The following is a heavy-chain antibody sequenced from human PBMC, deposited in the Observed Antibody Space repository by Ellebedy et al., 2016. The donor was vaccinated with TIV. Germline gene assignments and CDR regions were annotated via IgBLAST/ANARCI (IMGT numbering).Heavy chain of an antibody. D-gene: IGHD4-17*01. V-gene: IGHV3-7*01. CDR2: INQDGSEQ. Sequence: GGSLRLSCAASGFTFSSYWMTWVRQAPGKGLEWVANINQDGSEQYYADSVQGRFTISRDNARNSLNLQMNSVRAEDAAVYYCATDGSYGDYLSPTHAFVIWGQGTMVTVSS. CDR3: ATDGSYGDYLSPTHAFVI. CDR1: GFTFSSYW. J-gene: IGHJ3*02.